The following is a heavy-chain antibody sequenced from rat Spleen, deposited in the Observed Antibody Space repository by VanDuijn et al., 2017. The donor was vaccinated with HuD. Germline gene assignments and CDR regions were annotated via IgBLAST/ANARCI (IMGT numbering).Heavy chain of an antibody. J-gene: IGHJ4*01. CDR1: GFTFSGYW. V-gene: IGHV5-58*01. CDR2: ISPDGGST. Sequence: EVLLVETGGGLVQPGESLKLSCVASGFTFSGYWMYWIRQAPGAGLEWISSISPDGGSTYYPDAVKGRFTISRNNAENTVYLQMNSLRSEDTATYYCGKDMNYYSTYPFYVMGDWGQGASVTVSS. CDR3: GKDMNYYSTYPFYVMGD. D-gene: IGHD1-2*01.